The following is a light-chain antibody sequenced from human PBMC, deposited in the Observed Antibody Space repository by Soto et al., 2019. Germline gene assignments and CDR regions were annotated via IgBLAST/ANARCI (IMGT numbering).Light chain of an antibody. CDR2: KAS. V-gene: IGKV1-5*03. Sequence: DIQMTQSPSTLSASVGDRVTITCRASQSINSRLAWYQQKPGKAPNLLIYKASSLESGVPSRFSGSGSGTEFTLTLSSLQPDDFANYYCQQYNNYWTFGQGTKVEIK. CDR1: QSINSR. J-gene: IGKJ1*01. CDR3: QQYNNYWT.